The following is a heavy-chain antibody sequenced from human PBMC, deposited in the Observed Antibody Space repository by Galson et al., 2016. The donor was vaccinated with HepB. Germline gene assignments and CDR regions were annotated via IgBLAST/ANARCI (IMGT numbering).Heavy chain of an antibody. Sequence: TLSLTCTVSGASVNSGDFYWTWIRQHPGKGLEWIGHIYYSGSSYYNPSLKSRVSISIDTSKNHFSLKLNSVTAADTAVYYCARVVYSTFDRKYYGMDVWGLGTTVTVSS. CDR1: GASVNSGDFY. CDR3: ARVVYSTFDRKYYGMDV. CDR2: IYYSGSS. D-gene: IGHD4-11*01. J-gene: IGHJ6*02. V-gene: IGHV4-30-4*08.